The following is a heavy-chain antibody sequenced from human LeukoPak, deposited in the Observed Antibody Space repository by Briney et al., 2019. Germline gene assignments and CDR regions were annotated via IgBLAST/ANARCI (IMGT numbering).Heavy chain of an antibody. CDR3: ARGLEVGAFDI. J-gene: IGHJ3*02. CDR1: GYSISSGYY. D-gene: IGHD1-1*01. Sequence: SETLSLTCTVPGYSISSGYYWGWIRQPPGKGLEWIGSIYHSGSTYYNPSLKSRVTISVDTSKNQFSLKLSSVTAADTAVYYCARGLEVGAFDIWGQGTMVTVSS. CDR2: IYHSGST. V-gene: IGHV4-38-2*02.